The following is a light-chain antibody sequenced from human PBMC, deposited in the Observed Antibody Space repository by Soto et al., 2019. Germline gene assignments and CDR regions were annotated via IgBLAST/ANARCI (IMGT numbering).Light chain of an antibody. CDR3: QQFGSSPGFT. V-gene: IGKV3-20*01. J-gene: IGKJ3*01. Sequence: EIVLTQSPGTLSLSAGERATLSCRASETVPSSYLAWFQQRPSQAPRLLIYGASNRATGVPDRFSGSGSGADFSLTINGLEPEDFAVYYCQQFGSSPGFTFGPGTKVDVK. CDR1: ETVPSSY. CDR2: GAS.